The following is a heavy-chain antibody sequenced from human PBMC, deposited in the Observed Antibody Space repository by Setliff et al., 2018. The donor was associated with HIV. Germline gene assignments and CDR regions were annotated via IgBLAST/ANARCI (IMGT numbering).Heavy chain of an antibody. Sequence: ASVKVSCKASGYTFTHYAISWVRQAPGQGLEYLGWISAYNGNTNYAQKVQGRITMTTDVSTSTVDMELRSLTSDDTAVYYCARLASGGWPLEVFDIWGQGTMVTVSS. J-gene: IGHJ3*02. D-gene: IGHD2-15*01. V-gene: IGHV1-18*01. CDR2: ISAYNGNT. CDR3: ARLASGGWPLEVFDI. CDR1: GYTFTHYA.